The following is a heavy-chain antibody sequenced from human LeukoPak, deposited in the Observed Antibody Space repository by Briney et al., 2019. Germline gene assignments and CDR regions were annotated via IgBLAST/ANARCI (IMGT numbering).Heavy chain of an antibody. CDR1: GFTLSSNY. V-gene: IGHV3-66*01. J-gene: IGHJ4*02. CDR3: ARVRRYYDSSGYCGQGPAVDY. CDR2: IYSGGRT. Sequence: GGSLRLSRAASGFTLSSNYMSWVRQAAGKGLEEVSVIYSGGRTYYADSVTARFTNSRDNSKNTLYLQMNSLRADDTAVDYCARVRRYYDSSGYCGQGPAVDYWGQGTLVTVSS. D-gene: IGHD3-22*01.